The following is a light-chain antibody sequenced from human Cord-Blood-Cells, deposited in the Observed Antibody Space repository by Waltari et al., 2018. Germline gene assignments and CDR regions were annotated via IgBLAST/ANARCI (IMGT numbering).Light chain of an antibody. Sequence: QSVLTQPPSASGTPGQRVTISCSGSSSNIGSNTVNWYQQLPGTAPKLLIYSNNRRPPGVPDRCSGSRSGTSASLAISGLQSEDEADYYCAAWDDSLNGWVFGGGTKLTVL. CDR2: SNN. CDR3: AAWDDSLNGWV. J-gene: IGLJ3*02. V-gene: IGLV1-44*01. CDR1: SSNIGSNT.